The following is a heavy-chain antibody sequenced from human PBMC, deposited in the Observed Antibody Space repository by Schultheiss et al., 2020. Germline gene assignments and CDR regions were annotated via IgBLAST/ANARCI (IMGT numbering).Heavy chain of an antibody. CDR1: GGPFSGYY. Sequence: SETLSLTCAVYGGPFSGYYWSWIRQPPGKGLEWIGYIYYSGSTNYNPSLKSRVTISVDTSKNQFSLKLSSVTAADTAVYYCARDGTGELLHAFDIWGQGTMVTVSS. CDR2: IYYSGST. V-gene: IGHV4-59*01. D-gene: IGHD1-26*01. J-gene: IGHJ3*02. CDR3: ARDGTGELLHAFDI.